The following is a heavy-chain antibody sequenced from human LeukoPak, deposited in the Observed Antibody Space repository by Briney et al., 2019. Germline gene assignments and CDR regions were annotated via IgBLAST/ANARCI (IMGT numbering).Heavy chain of an antibody. D-gene: IGHD3-22*01. CDR3: ARANNDYDSSGPFYYYYYGMDV. Sequence: NSSETLSLTCTVSGGSISSSSYYWGWIRQPPGKGLEWIGSIYYSGNTYYNSSLKSRVTISVDTSKNQFSLKLSSVTAADTAVYYCARANNDYDSSGPFYYYYYGMDVWGQGTTVTVSS. V-gene: IGHV4-39*01. CDR1: GGSISSSSYY. J-gene: IGHJ6*02. CDR2: IYYSGNT.